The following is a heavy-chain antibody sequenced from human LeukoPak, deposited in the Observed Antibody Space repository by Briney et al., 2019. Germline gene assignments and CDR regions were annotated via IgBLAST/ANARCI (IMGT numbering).Heavy chain of an antibody. Sequence: GDSVKVSCKTPGYTFTDLYIHWVRQAPGQGLEWMGRVNPNSGGTDYAQKFQGRVTMTRDTSIGTAYMELNRLRSDDTAVYFCARGEVVPAAISYYYYGVAVWGQGTTVTVSS. V-gene: IGHV1-2*06. J-gene: IGHJ6*02. CDR3: ARGEVVPAAISYYYYGVAV. CDR1: GYTFTDLY. D-gene: IGHD2-2*02. CDR2: VNPNSGGT.